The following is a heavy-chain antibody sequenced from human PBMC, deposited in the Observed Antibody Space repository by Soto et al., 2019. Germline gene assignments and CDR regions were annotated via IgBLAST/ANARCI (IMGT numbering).Heavy chain of an antibody. V-gene: IGHV3-64D*08. CDR3: VKDNVVGYCTNGVCYGRGAFDI. D-gene: IGHD2-8*01. CDR2: ISSNGGST. CDR1: GFTSSSYA. J-gene: IGHJ3*02. Sequence: PGGSLRLSCSASGFTSSSYAMHWVRQAPGKGLEYVSAISSNGGSTYYADSVKGRFTISRDNSKNTLYLQMSSLRAEDTAVYYCVKDNVVGYCTNGVCYGRGAFDIWGQGTMVTVSS.